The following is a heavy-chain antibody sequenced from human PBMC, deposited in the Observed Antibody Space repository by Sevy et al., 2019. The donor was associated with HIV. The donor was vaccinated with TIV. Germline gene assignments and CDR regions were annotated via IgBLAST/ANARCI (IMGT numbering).Heavy chain of an antibody. CDR3: ARKYDSSGYFDY. CDR1: GFTFSNYA. CDR2: ISGSGGSGDKT. J-gene: IGHJ4*02. V-gene: IGHV3-23*01. Sequence: GGSLRLSCAASGFTFSNYAMNWVRQAPGKGLEWVSGISGSGGSGDKTNYADSVRVRFTISRDDSKNSLYLQLNSLRAEDTAIYDCARKYDSSGYFDYWGQGTLVTVSS. D-gene: IGHD3-22*01.